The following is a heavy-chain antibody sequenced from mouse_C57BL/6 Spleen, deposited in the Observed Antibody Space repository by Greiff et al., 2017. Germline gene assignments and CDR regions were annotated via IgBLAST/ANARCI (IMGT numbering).Heavy chain of an antibody. CDR1: GYTFTNYW. D-gene: IGHD2-4*01. Sequence: QVQLKESGAELVRPGTSVKMSCKASGYTFTNYWIGWAKQRPGHGLEWIGDIYPGGGYTNYNEKFKGKATLTADKSSSTAYMQFSSLTSEDSAIYYCARCDYGNYFDYWGQGTTLTVSS. CDR3: ARCDYGNYFDY. V-gene: IGHV1-63*01. J-gene: IGHJ2*01. CDR2: IYPGGGYT.